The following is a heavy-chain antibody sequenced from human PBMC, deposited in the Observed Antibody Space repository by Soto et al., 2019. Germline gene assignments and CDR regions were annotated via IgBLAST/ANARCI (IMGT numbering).Heavy chain of an antibody. CDR1: GFTFTSSA. D-gene: IGHD2-15*01. V-gene: IGHV1-58*02. CDR2: IVVGSGNT. CDR3: AAYSGGRYYYYMDV. J-gene: IGHJ6*03. Sequence: SVKVSCKASGFTFTSSAMQWVRQARGQRLEWIGWIVVGSGNTNYAQKFQERVTITRDMSTSTAYMELSSLRSEDTAVYYCAAYSGGRYYYYMDVWGKGTTVTVSS.